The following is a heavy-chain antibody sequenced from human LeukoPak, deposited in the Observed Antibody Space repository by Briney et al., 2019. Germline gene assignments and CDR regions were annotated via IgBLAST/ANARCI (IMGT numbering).Heavy chain of an antibody. CDR2: IYYSGST. V-gene: IGHV4-59*08. J-gene: IGHJ4*02. CDR1: GFTVSSNY. Sequence: PGGSLRLSCAASGFTVSSNYMSWIRQPPGKGLEWIGYIYYSGSTNYNPSLKSRVTISVDTSKNQFSLKLSSVTAADTAVYYCARGDYYDSSGYLYWGQGTLVTVSS. CDR3: ARGDYYDSSGYLY. D-gene: IGHD3-22*01.